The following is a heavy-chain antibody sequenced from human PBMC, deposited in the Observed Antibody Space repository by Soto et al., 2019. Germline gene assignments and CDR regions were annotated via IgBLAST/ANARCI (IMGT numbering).Heavy chain of an antibody. CDR2: ISGSGGST. CDR1: GFTFSIYA. V-gene: IGHV3-23*01. CDR3: AKATRGGAATLIRDY. J-gene: IGHJ4*02. Sequence: VRLLESGGGLVQPGGSLRLSCAAAGFTFSIYAMSWVRQAPGKGLEWVSAISGSGGSTYYADSVKGRFTISRDNSKHTLYLQMNSLRADDTAVYYCAKATRGGAATLIRDYWGQGTLVTVSS. D-gene: IGHD6-13*01.